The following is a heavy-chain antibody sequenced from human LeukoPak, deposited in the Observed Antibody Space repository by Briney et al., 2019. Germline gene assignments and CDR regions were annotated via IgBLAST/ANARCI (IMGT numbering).Heavy chain of an antibody. CDR3: AWTWGSGSYYFDY. CDR1: GYTFTSYY. J-gene: IGHJ4*02. CDR2: IYYSGGST. V-gene: IGHV1-46*01. D-gene: IGHD1-26*01. Sequence: ASVKVSCKASGYTFTSYYMHWVRQAPGQGLEWMGIIYYSGGSTSYAQKFQGRVTMTRDTSTSTVYMELNSLRSEDTAVYYCAWTWGSGSYYFDYWGQGTLVTVSS.